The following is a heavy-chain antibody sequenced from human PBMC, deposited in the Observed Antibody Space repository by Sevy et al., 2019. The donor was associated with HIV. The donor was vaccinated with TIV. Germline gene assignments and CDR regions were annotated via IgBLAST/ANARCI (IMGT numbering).Heavy chain of an antibody. V-gene: IGHV5-51*01. D-gene: IGHD4-17*01. CDR2: VFPGDSDT. CDR1: GYSFASYW. CDR3: ARPVYGDYTLYDFDY. Sequence: GESLKISCKGSGYSFASYWIGWVRQMPGKGLEWMGIVFPGDSDTTYSPSFQGQVTISVDKSIRTAYLQWSSLKASDTAMYYCARPVYGDYTLYDFDYWGQGTQVTVSS. J-gene: IGHJ4*02.